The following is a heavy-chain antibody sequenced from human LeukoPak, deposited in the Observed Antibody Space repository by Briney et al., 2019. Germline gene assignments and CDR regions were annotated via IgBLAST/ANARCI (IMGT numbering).Heavy chain of an antibody. J-gene: IGHJ4*02. Sequence: GGSLRLSCAASGFTFSSFGMYWVRQAPGKGLEWVTIISHDGGNKYYADSVKGRFTISRDNSKNTLYLQMTSVRAEDTAVYYCARGAYGTSPTGLDYGGQETLVTVS. CDR3: ARGAYGTSPTGLDY. V-gene: IGHV3-30*19. D-gene: IGHD4-17*01. CDR2: ISHDGGNK. CDR1: GFTFSSFG.